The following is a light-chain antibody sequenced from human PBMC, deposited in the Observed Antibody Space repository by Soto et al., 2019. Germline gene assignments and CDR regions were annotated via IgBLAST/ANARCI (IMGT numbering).Light chain of an antibody. J-gene: IGKJ4*01. CDR2: DAS. Sequence: EIVLTQSPATLSLSPGERATLSCRASQRIGTYLAWYQQKPGQAPRLLIYDASNRATGIPARFSGGGSGTDFTLTISSLEPEDFAVYYCQQRNPLTFGGGTKVDIK. CDR1: QRIGTY. CDR3: QQRNPLT. V-gene: IGKV3-11*01.